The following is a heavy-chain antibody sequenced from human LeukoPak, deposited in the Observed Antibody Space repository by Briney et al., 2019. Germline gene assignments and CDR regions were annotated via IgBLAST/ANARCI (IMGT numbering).Heavy chain of an antibody. CDR3: ARGRRHSSSWYAY. J-gene: IGHJ4*02. CDR2: VYHSGST. V-gene: IGHV4-4*02. Sequence: PSETLSLTCAVSGGSISSSDWWSWVRQPPGKGLEWIGEVYHSGSTKHNPSLMSRVTMSVDKSKNQFSLRLSSVTAADTAVYYCARGRRHSSSWYAYWGQGTLVTVSS. CDR1: GGSISSSDW. D-gene: IGHD6-13*01.